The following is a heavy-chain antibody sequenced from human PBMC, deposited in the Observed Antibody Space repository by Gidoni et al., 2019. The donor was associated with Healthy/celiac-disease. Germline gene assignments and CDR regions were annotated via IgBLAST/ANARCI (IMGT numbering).Heavy chain of an antibody. CDR1: GFTFSSYA. J-gene: IGHJ5*02. CDR3: AREVDTAMDNWFDP. D-gene: IGHD5-18*01. V-gene: IGHV3-30*01. CDR2: ISYDGSNK. Sequence: QVQLVESGGGVVQPGRSLSLSCAASGFTFSSYAMHWVRQAPGKGLEWVAVISYDGSNKYYADSVKGRFTIARDNSKNTLYLQMNSLRAEDTAVYYCAREVDTAMDNWFDPWGQGTLVTVSS.